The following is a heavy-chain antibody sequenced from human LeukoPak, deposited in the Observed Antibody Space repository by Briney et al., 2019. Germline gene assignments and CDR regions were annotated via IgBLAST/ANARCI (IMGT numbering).Heavy chain of an antibody. Sequence: PGGSLRLSCAASGFTFDDYGMSWVRHAPGKGLEWVSGIDWNGGKTGYADSVKGRFTISRDSAKNSLFLQMNSLRAEGTAFYYCAREATGYSSGWYILWGQGTLVTVSS. J-gene: IGHJ4*02. CDR1: GFTFDDYG. CDR2: IDWNGGKT. V-gene: IGHV3-20*04. D-gene: IGHD6-19*01. CDR3: AREATGYSSGWYIL.